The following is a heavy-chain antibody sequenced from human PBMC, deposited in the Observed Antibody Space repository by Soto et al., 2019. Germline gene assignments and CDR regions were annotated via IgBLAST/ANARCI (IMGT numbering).Heavy chain of an antibody. CDR3: ARDNAEATVLYY. Sequence: QVQLVESGGGVVQPGRSLRLSCATSGFTFGGYAIHWVRQAPGKGLEWVAVIRSDGNNKEYADSVKGRFTISRDNSKNTLYLQMTTLGADDAAVYYCARDNAEATVLYYWGQGTLVTVSS. J-gene: IGHJ4*02. V-gene: IGHV3-33*01. D-gene: IGHD4-4*01. CDR1: GFTFGGYA. CDR2: IRSDGNNK.